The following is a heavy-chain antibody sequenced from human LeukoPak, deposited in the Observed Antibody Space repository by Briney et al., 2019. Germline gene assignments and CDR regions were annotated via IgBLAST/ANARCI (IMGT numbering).Heavy chain of an antibody. V-gene: IGHV3-23*01. CDR1: GFIFSTYA. CDR2: ISGSGGST. CDR3: ARVIRAAPGKGYFDY. D-gene: IGHD6-13*01. J-gene: IGHJ4*02. Sequence: GGSLRPSCATSGFIFSTYALSWVRQAPGKGLEWASSISGSGGSTYHADSVKGRFTISRDSSKNTLYLQMNSLRAEDTAIYYCARVIRAAPGKGYFDYWGQGTLVTVSS.